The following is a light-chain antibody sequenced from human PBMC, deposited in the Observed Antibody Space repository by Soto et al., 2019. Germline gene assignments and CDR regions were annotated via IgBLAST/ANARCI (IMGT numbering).Light chain of an antibody. CDR2: EVS. V-gene: IGLV2-14*01. Sequence: QSALTQPRSVSGSPGQSVTISCTGPTIDVDSSNYVSWYQQHPGKAPKLMIYEVSNRPSGVSNRFSGFKSGNTASLTIFGLQSEDEATYFCSSYANTITLLFGGGTKVTVL. J-gene: IGLJ3*02. CDR3: SSYANTITLL. CDR1: TIDVDSSNY.